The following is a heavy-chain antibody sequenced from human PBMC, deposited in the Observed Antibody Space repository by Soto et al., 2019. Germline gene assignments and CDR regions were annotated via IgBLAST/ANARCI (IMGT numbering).Heavy chain of an antibody. CDR3: AKAYGGSHAPLDC. CDR2: ISGSGDST. V-gene: IGHV3-23*01. D-gene: IGHD1-26*01. CDR1: GFTFSGYA. J-gene: IGHJ4*02. Sequence: EEQLLESGGGLAQTGGSLRLSCAASGFTFSGYAMSWVLQAPVKGPEWVSGISGSGDSTYHAKSVKGRFIISRDNSMNSLYLEINSPLAEDTALYSCAKAYGGSHAPLDCWGQGTLVSVSS.